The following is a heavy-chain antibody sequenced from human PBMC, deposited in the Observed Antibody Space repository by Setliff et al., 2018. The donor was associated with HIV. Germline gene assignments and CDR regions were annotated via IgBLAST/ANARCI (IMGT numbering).Heavy chain of an antibody. V-gene: IGHV4-39*07. J-gene: IGHJ4*02. Sequence: PSETLSLTCTASGASIRNGFYYWHWIRQPPGKGLEWIGSIYYSGRAHYKSSLKSRVTTSVDTSKNQFSLRLSSVTAADTAVYYCARGGGPDTNFDLWGQGTLVTVSS. CDR2: IYYSGRA. CDR1: GASIRNGFYY. CDR3: ARGGGPDTNFDL. D-gene: IGHD5-18*01.